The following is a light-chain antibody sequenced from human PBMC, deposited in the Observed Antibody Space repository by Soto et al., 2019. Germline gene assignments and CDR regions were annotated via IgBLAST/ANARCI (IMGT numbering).Light chain of an antibody. J-gene: IGLJ3*02. CDR1: SSNTGAGYD. CDR2: GNN. V-gene: IGLV1-40*01. Sequence: QSVLTQPPSVSGAPGQRVTISCTGSSSNTGAGYDVHWYQHVSGTAPKLLIYGNNKRPSGVPDRFSGSKSGTSASLAITGLQAEDEAHYYCSSHAGIINVVFGGGTKLTVL. CDR3: SSHAGIINVV.